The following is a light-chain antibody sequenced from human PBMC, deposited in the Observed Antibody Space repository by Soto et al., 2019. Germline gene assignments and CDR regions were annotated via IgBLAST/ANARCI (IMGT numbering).Light chain of an antibody. Sequence: EIVLTQSPGTLSLSPGERATLSCRASQNVSNNYLTWYQHKPGQPPRLLIYGASSRATDIPDRFSGSGSGTEFTLTINRLEAEDFAVYYCQQYGTSFMYTFGQGTNLEI. CDR1: QNVSNNY. CDR3: QQYGTSFMYT. V-gene: IGKV3-20*01. CDR2: GAS. J-gene: IGKJ2*01.